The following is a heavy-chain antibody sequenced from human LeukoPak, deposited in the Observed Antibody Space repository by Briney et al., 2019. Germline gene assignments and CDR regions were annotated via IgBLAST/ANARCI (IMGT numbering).Heavy chain of an antibody. CDR1: GFTFDDYA. Sequence: PGRSLRLSCAASGFTFDDYAMHWARQAPGKGLEWVSGISWNSGSIGYADSVKGRFIISRDNSKNTLYLQMNSLRAEDTAVYYCARDYFRGCSGRPVLGQGTTVTVSS. D-gene: IGHD3-10*02. CDR3: ARDYFRGCSGRPV. J-gene: IGHJ6*02. CDR2: ISWNSGSI. V-gene: IGHV3-9*01.